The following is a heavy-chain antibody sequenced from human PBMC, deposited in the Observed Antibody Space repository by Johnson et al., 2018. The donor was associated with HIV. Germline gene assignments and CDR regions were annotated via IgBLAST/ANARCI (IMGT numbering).Heavy chain of an antibody. V-gene: IGHV3-30*04. D-gene: IGHD3-3*01. CDR3: ARDDSVFGVVGFFDI. Sequence: QVQLVESGGGVVQPGRSLRLSCAASGFTFSSYAMHWVRQAPGKGLEWVAVVSYDGNKKSYADSVKGRFTISRDNAKNTLYLQMNSLGPEDTAVYYWARDDSVFGVVGFFDIWGQGTMVTVSS. CDR1: GFTFSSYA. J-gene: IGHJ3*02. CDR2: VSYDGNKK.